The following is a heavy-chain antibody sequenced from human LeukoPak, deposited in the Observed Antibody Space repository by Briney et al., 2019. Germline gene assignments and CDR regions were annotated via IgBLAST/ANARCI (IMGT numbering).Heavy chain of an antibody. CDR3: ARDHWNHIRGSFDI. V-gene: IGHV3-48*03. Sequence: PGGSLRLSCAASGFTFSSYEMNWVRQAPGKGLEWVSYISSTGSTIYYADSVKGRFTISRDNAKNSLYLQMNILRAEDTAVYYCARDHWNHIRGSFDIWGQGTMVTVSS. D-gene: IGHD1-1*01. CDR2: ISSTGSTI. CDR1: GFTFSSYE. J-gene: IGHJ3*02.